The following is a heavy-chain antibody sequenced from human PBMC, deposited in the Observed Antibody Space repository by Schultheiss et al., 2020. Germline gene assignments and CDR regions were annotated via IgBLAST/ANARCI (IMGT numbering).Heavy chain of an antibody. J-gene: IGHJ4*02. CDR3: ATGATVTTEMGFDY. CDR1: GFTFSSYD. Sequence: GESLKISCAASGFTFSSYDMSWVRQASGKGLEWVGRIRSKTNNYATAYPASVKGRFTISRDDSKNTAYLQMNSLKTEDTALYYCATGATVTTEMGFDYWGQGTLVTVSS. D-gene: IGHD4-17*01. V-gene: IGHV3-73*01. CDR2: IRSKTNNYAT.